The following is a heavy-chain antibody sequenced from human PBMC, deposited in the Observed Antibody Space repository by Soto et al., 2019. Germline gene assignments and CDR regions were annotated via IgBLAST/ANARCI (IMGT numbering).Heavy chain of an antibody. CDR1: GGAFNGYY. Sequence: QVHLQQWGAGLLKPSETLSLTCAVNGGAFNGYYWTWIRQSPGKGLQWIGEIKHSGTVDYNPSLTRRVPFSIDTSKKQFSLPLTSVTAADTAVYYCARAGAALVRGSIGGFDYWGQGTLVTVSS. D-gene: IGHD3-10*01. J-gene: IGHJ4*02. CDR3: ARAGAALVRGSIGGFDY. V-gene: IGHV4-34*01. CDR2: IKHSGTV.